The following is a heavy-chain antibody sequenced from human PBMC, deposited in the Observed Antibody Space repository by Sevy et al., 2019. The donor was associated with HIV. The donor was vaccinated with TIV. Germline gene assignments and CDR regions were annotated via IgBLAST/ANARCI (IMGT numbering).Heavy chain of an antibody. CDR1: GFTFSSYA. V-gene: IGHV3-23*01. D-gene: IGHD3-10*01. CDR2: ISGSGGST. J-gene: IGHJ4*02. CDR3: AKSPALFTIFDY. Sequence: GGSLRLSCAASGFTFSSYAMSWVRQAPGKGLEWVSAISGSGGSTYYADPVKGRFTISRDNSKNTLYLQMNSLRAEDTAVYYCAKSPALFTIFDYWGQGTLVTVSS.